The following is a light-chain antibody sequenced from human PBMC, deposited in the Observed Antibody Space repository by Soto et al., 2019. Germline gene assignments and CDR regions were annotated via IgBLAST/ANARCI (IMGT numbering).Light chain of an antibody. CDR3: QQRYNSPPIT. Sequence: IRMSPSPSSLSASVGDRVTIACRAGQSIFSSLNWYQQRPGKAPTLLLYAASSLQSGVPSRFRGSGYGTDFALTITSLQPEDFATYYCQQRYNSPPITCGQGTRREIK. CDR2: AAS. J-gene: IGKJ5*01. CDR1: QSIFSS. V-gene: IGKV1-39*01.